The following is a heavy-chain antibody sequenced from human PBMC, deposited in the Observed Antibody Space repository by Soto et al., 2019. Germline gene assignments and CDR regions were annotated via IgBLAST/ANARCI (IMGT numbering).Heavy chain of an antibody. CDR3: ARAVAVPADFDY. CDR1: GYTFTNYA. Sequence: EASVKVSCKASGYTFTNYAMHWVRLAPGQRLEWMGWINAGNGNTKYSQKFQGRVTITRDTSASTAYMELSSLRSEDTAVYYCARAVAVPADFDYWGQGTLVTVSS. D-gene: IGHD6-19*01. J-gene: IGHJ4*02. CDR2: INAGNGNT. V-gene: IGHV1-3*01.